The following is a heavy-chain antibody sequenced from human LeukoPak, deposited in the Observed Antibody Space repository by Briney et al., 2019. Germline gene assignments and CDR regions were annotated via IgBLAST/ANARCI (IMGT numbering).Heavy chain of an antibody. CDR3: ARDAVVVAATYYFDY. CDR2: IWYDGSNK. V-gene: IGHV3-33*01. Sequence: GGTLRLSCAASGFTFSSNGMHWVRQAPGKGLEWVAVIWYDGSNKYYADSVKGRFTISRDNSKNTLYLQMNSLRAEDTAVYYCARDAVVVAATYYFDYWGQGTLVTVSS. D-gene: IGHD2-15*01. CDR1: GFTFSSNG. J-gene: IGHJ4*02.